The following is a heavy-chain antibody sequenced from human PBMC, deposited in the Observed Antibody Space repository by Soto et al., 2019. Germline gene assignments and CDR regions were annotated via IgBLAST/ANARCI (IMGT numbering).Heavy chain of an antibody. J-gene: IGHJ5*02. D-gene: IGHD2-2*01. Sequence: PGGSLRLSCAASGFTVSSNYMSWVRQAPGKGLEWVSVIYSGGSTYYADSVKGRFTISRDNSKNTLYLQMNSLRAEDTAVYYCARDTPYCSSTSCYDPWGQGTLVTVSS. CDR3: ARDTPYCSSTSCYDP. V-gene: IGHV3-66*01. CDR1: GFTVSSNY. CDR2: IYSGGST.